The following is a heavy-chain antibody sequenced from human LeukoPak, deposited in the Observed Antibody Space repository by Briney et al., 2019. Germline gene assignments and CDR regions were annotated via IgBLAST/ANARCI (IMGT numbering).Heavy chain of an antibody. CDR1: GGSFSGYY. D-gene: IGHD2-2*01. CDR2: INHSGST. J-gene: IGHJ6*03. Sequence: SETLSLACAVYGGSFSGYYWSWIRQPPGKGLEWIGEINHSGSTNYNPSLKSRVTISVDTSKNQFSLKLSSVTAADTAVYYCARGVIVVVPATIDNYYYYYMDVWGKGTTVTVSS. V-gene: IGHV4-34*01. CDR3: ARGVIVVVPATIDNYYYYYMDV.